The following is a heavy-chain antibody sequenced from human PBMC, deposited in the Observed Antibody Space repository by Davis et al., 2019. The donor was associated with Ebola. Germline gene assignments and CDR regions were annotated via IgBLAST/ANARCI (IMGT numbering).Heavy chain of an antibody. CDR2: INYSGST. CDR3: ARANTGMVPPEIDS. D-gene: IGHD5-18*01. V-gene: IGHV4-59*01. Sequence: SETLSLTCTVSGGSISYYYWNWIRQAPGKGLEWIGDINYSGSTHYNPSLTSRVTISVDTSTNQFSLRLSSVTAADTAVYYCARANTGMVPPEIDSWGRGTLVTVSS. CDR1: GGSISYYY. J-gene: IGHJ4*02.